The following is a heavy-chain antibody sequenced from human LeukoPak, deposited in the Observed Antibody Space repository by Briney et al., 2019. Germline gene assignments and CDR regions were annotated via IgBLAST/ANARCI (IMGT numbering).Heavy chain of an antibody. Sequence: SETLSLTCTVSGGSISSYYWSWIRQPPGKGLEWIGYIYDSGTTNYNPSLKSRVTISVDTSKNQFSLKLSSVTAADTAVYYCASSGPGNYYSSAPSGYYYYGMDVWGQGTTVTVSS. CDR3: ASSGPGNYYSSAPSGYYYYGMDV. V-gene: IGHV4-59*01. D-gene: IGHD3-22*01. CDR2: IYDSGTT. CDR1: GGSISSYY. J-gene: IGHJ6*02.